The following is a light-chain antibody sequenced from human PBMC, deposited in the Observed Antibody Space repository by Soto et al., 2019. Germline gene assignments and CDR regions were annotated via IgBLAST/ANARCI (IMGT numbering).Light chain of an antibody. V-gene: IGKV3-20*01. J-gene: IGKJ1*01. CDR2: GAS. CDR1: HNLDNNY. CDR3: QQYANSPQT. Sequence: EIVLTQSPDTLPLSPGERATLSCMASHNLDNNYLAWYQQKPGQAPRLLIYGASNRATGIPDRFSGGGSGTDFSLTISRLEPEDFAVYFCQQYANSPQTFGQGT.